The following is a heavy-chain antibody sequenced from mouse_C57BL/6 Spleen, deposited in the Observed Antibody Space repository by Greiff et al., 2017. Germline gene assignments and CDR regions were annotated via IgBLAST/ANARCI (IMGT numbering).Heavy chain of an antibody. V-gene: IGHV1-55*01. CDR1: GYTFTSYW. CDR2: IYPGSGST. J-gene: IGHJ2*01. Sequence: QVQLKQPGAELVKPGASVKMSCKASGYTFTSYWITWVKQRPGQGLEWIGDIYPGSGSTNYNAKFKSKATLTVDTSSSTAYMQLSSLTSEDSAVYYCARRGDYGSSFFDYWGQGTTLTVSS. D-gene: IGHD1-1*01. CDR3: ARRGDYGSSFFDY.